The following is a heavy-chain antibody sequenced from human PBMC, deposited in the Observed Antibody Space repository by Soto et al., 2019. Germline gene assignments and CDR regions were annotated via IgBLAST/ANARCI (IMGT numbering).Heavy chain of an antibody. CDR2: ISYGGSNK. V-gene: IGHV3-30-3*01. Sequence: QVQLVESGGGVVQPGRSLRLSCAASGFTFNTYPMHWVRQAPGKGLEWVAVISYGGSNKYYADSVKGRFTISRDNSKNTLYLQMNSLRAEDTAVYYCARGQSARSDDAFDIWGQGTMVTVSS. D-gene: IGHD6-25*01. CDR1: GFTFNTYP. CDR3: ARGQSARSDDAFDI. J-gene: IGHJ3*02.